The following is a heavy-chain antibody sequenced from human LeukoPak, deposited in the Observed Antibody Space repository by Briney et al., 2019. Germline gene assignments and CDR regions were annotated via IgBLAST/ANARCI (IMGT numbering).Heavy chain of an antibody. CDR1: GGTFSSYA. Sequence: ASVKVSCKASGGTFSSYAISWVRQAPGQGLEWMGGIIPIFGTANYAQKFQGRVTITADKSTSTAYMELSSLRSEDTAVYYCAREPGSYDSGGPLNVGWFDPWGQGTLVTVSS. J-gene: IGHJ5*02. CDR3: AREPGSYDSGGPLNVGWFDP. CDR2: IIPIFGTA. D-gene: IGHD3-22*01. V-gene: IGHV1-69*06.